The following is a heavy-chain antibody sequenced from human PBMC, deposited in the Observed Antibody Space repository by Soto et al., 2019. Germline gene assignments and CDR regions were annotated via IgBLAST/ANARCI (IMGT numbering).Heavy chain of an antibody. J-gene: IGHJ6*02. V-gene: IGHV4-30-4*01. CDR3: ARTTVTTGGMDV. CDR1: GGSISSGDYY. D-gene: IGHD4-4*01. Sequence: KTSETLSLTCTVSGGSISSGDYYWSWIRQPPGKGLEWIGYIYYSGSTYYNPSLKSRVTISVDTSKNQFSLKLSSVTAADTAVYYCARTTVTTGGMDVWGQGTTVTVSS. CDR2: IYYSGST.